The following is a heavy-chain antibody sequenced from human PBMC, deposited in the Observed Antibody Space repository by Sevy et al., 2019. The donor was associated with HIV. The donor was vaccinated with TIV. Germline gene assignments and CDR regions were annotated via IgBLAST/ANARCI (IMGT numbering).Heavy chain of an antibody. D-gene: IGHD3-3*01. V-gene: IGHV3-64D*06. J-gene: IGHJ4*02. CDR1: GFTFSSYA. Sequence: GGSLRLSCSASGFTFSSYAMHWVRQAPGKGLEYVSAISSNGGSTYYADSVKGRFTISRDNSKNTRYLQMSSLRAKDTAVYYCVKDSAFNDFWSGYWVYWGQGTLVTVSS. CDR3: VKDSAFNDFWSGYWVY. CDR2: ISSNGGST.